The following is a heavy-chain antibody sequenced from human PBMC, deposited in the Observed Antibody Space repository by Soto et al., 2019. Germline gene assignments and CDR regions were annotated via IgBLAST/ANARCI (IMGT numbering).Heavy chain of an antibody. CDR3: AREGPPSGGSCFDY. CDR2: IWYDGSNK. J-gene: IGHJ4*02. V-gene: IGHV3-33*01. CDR1: GFTFSSYG. D-gene: IGHD2-15*01. Sequence: GGSLRLSCAASGFTFSSYGMHWVRQAPGKGLEWVAVIWYDGSNKYYADSVKGRFTISRDNSKNTLYLQMNSLRAEDTAVYYCAREGPPSGGSCFDYWGQGTLVTVSS.